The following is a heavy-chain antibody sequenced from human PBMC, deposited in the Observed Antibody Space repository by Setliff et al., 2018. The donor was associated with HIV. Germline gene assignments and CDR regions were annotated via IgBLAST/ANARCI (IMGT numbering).Heavy chain of an antibody. CDR3: ARDLGSYDSSGYPVGDFDY. V-gene: IGHV3-21*01. CDR1: GFTFSSYS. J-gene: IGHJ4*02. D-gene: IGHD3-22*01. Sequence: PGGSLRLSCAASGFTFSSYSMNWVRQAPGKGLEWVSSISSSSSYIYYADSVKGRFTISRDNAKNSLYLQMSSLRAEDTAVYYCARDLGSYDSSGYPVGDFDYWGQGTLVTVSS. CDR2: ISSSSSYI.